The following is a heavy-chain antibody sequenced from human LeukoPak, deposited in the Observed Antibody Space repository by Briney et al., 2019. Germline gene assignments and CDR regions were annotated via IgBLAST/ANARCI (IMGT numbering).Heavy chain of an antibody. Sequence: GSLRLSCAASGFTFSSYSMNWVRQAPGKGLEWVSSISSSSSYIYYADSVKGRFTISRDNAKNSLYLQMNSLRAEDTAAYYCARATYYYDPRFDYWGQGTLVTVSS. CDR1: GFTFSSYS. J-gene: IGHJ4*02. CDR3: ARATYYYDPRFDY. D-gene: IGHD3-22*01. CDR2: ISSSSSYI. V-gene: IGHV3-21*01.